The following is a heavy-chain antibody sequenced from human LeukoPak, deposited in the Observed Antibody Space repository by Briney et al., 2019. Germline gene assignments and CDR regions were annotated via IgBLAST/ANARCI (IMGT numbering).Heavy chain of an antibody. D-gene: IGHD4/OR15-4a*01. V-gene: IGHV3-53*04. CDR3: ARRPTMGMNASDI. J-gene: IGHJ3*02. CDR2: IYRGGST. Sequence: GGSLRLSCAASGFNVSDNYMTWVHQGPGKGLQWVSIIYRGGSTFYVDSVRGRFTISRHNSENTVYLQMNSLRTGDTAVYYCARRPTMGMNASDIWGQGTLVTVSS. CDR1: GFNVSDNY.